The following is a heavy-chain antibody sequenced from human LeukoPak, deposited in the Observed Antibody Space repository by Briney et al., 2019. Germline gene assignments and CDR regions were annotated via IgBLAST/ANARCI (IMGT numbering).Heavy chain of an antibody. Sequence: ASVKVSCKASGYTFTSYYMHWVRQAPGQGLEWMGIINPSGGNTSYAQKFQGRVTMTRDTSTSTVYMELSSLRSEDTAVYYCARDHQVTAIRYYYGMDVWGKGTTVTVSS. CDR3: ARDHQVTAIRYYYGMDV. V-gene: IGHV1-46*01. D-gene: IGHD2-21*02. CDR1: GYTFTSYY. CDR2: INPSGGNT. J-gene: IGHJ6*04.